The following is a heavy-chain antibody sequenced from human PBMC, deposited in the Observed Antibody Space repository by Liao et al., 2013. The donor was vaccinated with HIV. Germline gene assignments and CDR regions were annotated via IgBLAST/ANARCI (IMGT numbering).Heavy chain of an antibody. Sequence: QVQLQESGPGLVKPSETLSLTCTVSGGSISNYYWSWIRQPAGKGLEWIGRIYTSGSTNYNPSLKSRVTMSVDTSKNQFSLKLSSVTAADTAVYYCARDYATYYYDSTGHAFDIWGQGTMVTVSS. CDR1: GGSISNYY. V-gene: IGHV4-4*07. D-gene: IGHD3-22*01. J-gene: IGHJ3*02. CDR2: IYTSGST. CDR3: ARDYATYYYDSTGHAFDI.